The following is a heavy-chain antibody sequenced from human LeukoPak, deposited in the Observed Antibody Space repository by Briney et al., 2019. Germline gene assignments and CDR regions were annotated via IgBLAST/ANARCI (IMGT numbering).Heavy chain of an antibody. CDR1: GFPFSSYA. V-gene: IGHV4-34*01. J-gene: IGHJ6*03. Sequence: AGGSLRLSCAASGFPFSSYAMTWIRQPPGKGLEWIGEINHSGSTNYNPSLKSRVTISVDTSKNQFSLKLSSVTAADTAVYFCARVGYSYVINDWSRTGLGAYPTKYYYHMDVWGKGTTVTVSS. CDR2: INHSGST. CDR3: ARVGYSYVINDWSRTGLGAYPTKYYYHMDV. D-gene: IGHD5-18*01.